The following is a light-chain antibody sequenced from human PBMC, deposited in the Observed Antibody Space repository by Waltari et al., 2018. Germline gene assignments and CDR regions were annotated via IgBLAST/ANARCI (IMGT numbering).Light chain of an antibody. CDR1: QSVSSY. V-gene: IGKV3-11*01. CDR3: QQRSNWPWT. J-gene: IGKJ1*01. CDR2: DAS. Sequence: EIVLTQSPATLSLSPGERAPPSCRASQSVSSYLAWYQQKPGQAPRLLIYDASNRATGIPARFSGSGSGTDFTLTISSLEPEDFAVYYCQQRSNWPWTFGQGTKVEIK.